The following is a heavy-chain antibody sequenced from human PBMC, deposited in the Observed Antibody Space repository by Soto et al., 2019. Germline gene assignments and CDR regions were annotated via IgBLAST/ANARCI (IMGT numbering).Heavy chain of an antibody. Sequence: QVQLVQSGAEVKKPGSSVKVSCKASGGTFSSYTISWVRQAPGQGLEWMGRIIPILGIANYAQKFQGRVTITADKPTSTAYMELSSLRSEDTAVYYCARGGHGGIYAFDIWGQGTMVTVSS. CDR1: GGTFSSYT. J-gene: IGHJ3*02. V-gene: IGHV1-69*02. CDR3: ARGGHGGIYAFDI. CDR2: IIPILGIA. D-gene: IGHD2-15*01.